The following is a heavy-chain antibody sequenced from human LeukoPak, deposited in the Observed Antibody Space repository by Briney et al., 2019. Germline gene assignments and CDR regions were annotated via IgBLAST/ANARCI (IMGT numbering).Heavy chain of an antibody. V-gene: IGHV3-15*01. J-gene: IGHJ4*02. CDR2: IKSKTDGGTT. D-gene: IGHD2-15*01. CDR3: TTGGVVVVVAATLADY. CDR1: GFTFSNAW. Sequence: GGSLRLSCAASGFTFSNAWMSWVRQAPGKGLEWVGRIKSKTDGGTTDHAAPVKGRFTISRDDSKNTLYLQMNSLKTEDTAVYYCTTGGVVVVVAATLADYWGQGTLVTVSS.